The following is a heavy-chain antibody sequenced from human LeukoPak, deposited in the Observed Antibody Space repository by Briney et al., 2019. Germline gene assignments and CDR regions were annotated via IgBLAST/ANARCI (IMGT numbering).Heavy chain of an antibody. D-gene: IGHD3-22*01. V-gene: IGHV4-59*01. Sequence: SETLSLTCTVSGGSISGYYWNWIRQPPRKGLEWIGYIYYSGSTNYNPSLKSRVTISVDTSKNQFSLKLSSVTAADTAVYYCARARDYDSSGYYPNWFDPWGQGTLVTVSS. J-gene: IGHJ5*02. CDR2: IYYSGST. CDR1: GGSISGYY. CDR3: ARARDYDSSGYYPNWFDP.